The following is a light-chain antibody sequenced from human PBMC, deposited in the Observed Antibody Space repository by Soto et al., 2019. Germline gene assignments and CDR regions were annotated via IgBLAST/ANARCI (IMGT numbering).Light chain of an antibody. J-gene: IGLJ2*01. Sequence: QSALTQPASVSGSPGQSITISCTGTSSDIGAYNFVSWYQQHPGKAPKLMLYDVNIRPSGVSNRFSGSKSGNTASLTISGLQAEDEAEYYFTSLTTSTTMIFGGGTKLTVL. V-gene: IGLV2-14*03. CDR3: TSLTTSTTMI. CDR2: DVN. CDR1: SSDIGAYNF.